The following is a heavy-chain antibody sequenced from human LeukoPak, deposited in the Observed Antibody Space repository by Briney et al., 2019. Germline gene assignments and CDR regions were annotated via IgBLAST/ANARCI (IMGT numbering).Heavy chain of an antibody. J-gene: IGHJ4*02. CDR1: GYTFTSYA. D-gene: IGHD3-10*01. Sequence: ASVKVSCKASGYTFTSYAMHWVRQAPGQRLEWMGWINAGNGNTKYSQKFRGRVTITRDTSASTAYMELSSLRSEDTAVYYCARGRYITMVRGVIMFWGQGTLVTVSS. V-gene: IGHV1-3*01. CDR2: INAGNGNT. CDR3: ARGRYITMVRGVIMF.